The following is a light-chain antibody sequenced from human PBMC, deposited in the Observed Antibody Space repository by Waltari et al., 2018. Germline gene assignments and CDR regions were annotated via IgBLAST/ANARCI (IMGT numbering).Light chain of an antibody. CDR2: DDT. CDR1: KIGGNS. J-gene: IGLJ3*02. Sequence: YALTQPPSVSVAPGQTARMICGGAKIGGNSVHWYQQKPGQAPVLVVFDDTNRPSGIPYRISGSKSGTTATLTISRVETGDEAAYFCQVWHNNRDTPWFGGGTKLTVL. CDR3: QVWHNNRDTPW. V-gene: IGLV3-21*02.